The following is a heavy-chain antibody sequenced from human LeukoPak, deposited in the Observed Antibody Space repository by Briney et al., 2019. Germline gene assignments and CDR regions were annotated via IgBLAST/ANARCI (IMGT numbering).Heavy chain of an antibody. J-gene: IGHJ4*02. CDR3: ATPPECSSGSCLSY. D-gene: IGHD2-15*01. CDR1: GYTFTGYY. CDR2: INPNSGGT. V-gene: IGHV1-2*06. Sequence: EASVKVSCTASGYTFTGYYMHWVRQAPGQGLEWMGRINPNSGGTNYAQKFQGRVTMTRDTSISTAYMELSSLRFDDTAVYYCATPPECSSGSCLSYWGQGTLVTVSS.